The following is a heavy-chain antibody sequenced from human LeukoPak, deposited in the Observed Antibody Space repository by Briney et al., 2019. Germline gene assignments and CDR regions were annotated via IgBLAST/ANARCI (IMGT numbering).Heavy chain of an antibody. V-gene: IGHV4-59*08. CDR1: GGSISSYY. CDR3: ARLGRTSYWYFDL. J-gene: IGHJ2*01. Sequence: SETLSLTCTVSGGSISSYYWSLIRQPPRDGLAWIGYIYYSGSTNYNPSLKSRVTISVDTSKNQFSLKLSSVTAADTAVYYCARLGRTSYWYFDLWGRGTLVTVSS. D-gene: IGHD2-2*01. CDR2: IYYSGST.